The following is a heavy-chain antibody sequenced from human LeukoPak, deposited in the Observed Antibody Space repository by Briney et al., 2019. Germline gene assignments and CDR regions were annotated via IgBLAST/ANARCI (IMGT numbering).Heavy chain of an antibody. CDR1: GYTLTELS. CDR3: ARGSYTEILQRWLQWGTPNT. CDR2: FDPEDGET. Sequence: ASVKVSCKVSGYTLTELSMHWVRQAPGKGLEWMGGFDPEDGETIYAQKFQGRVTMTEDTSTDTAYMELSSLRSEDTAVYYCARGSYTEILQRWLQWGTPNTWGQGTLVTVSS. D-gene: IGHD5-24*01. J-gene: IGHJ5*02. V-gene: IGHV1-24*01.